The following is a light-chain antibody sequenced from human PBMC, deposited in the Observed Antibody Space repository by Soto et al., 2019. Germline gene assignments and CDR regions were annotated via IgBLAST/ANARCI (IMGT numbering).Light chain of an antibody. J-gene: IGKJ2*01. CDR3: QQYKAYPYT. Sequence: DIQMTQSPSSLSASIGDRVTITCRASQNIRRLVNWYQQIPGKAPNLLIYKVSSLDSGVPSRFSGSGSGTEFTLTITSLQPEDFATYYCQQYKAYPYTFAQGTKLQIK. V-gene: IGKV1-5*03. CDR1: QNIRRL. CDR2: KVS.